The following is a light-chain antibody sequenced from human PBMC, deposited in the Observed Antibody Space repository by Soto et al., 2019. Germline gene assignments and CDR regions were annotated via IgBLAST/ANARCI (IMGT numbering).Light chain of an antibody. J-gene: IGKJ1*01. CDR1: QGLIYSDGNTY. CDR3: MQNTHWPRT. Sequence: DVVLTQSPLSLPVTLGQPASISCRSSQGLIYSDGNTYLNWFQQRPGQSPRGLIYNVSNRDSGVPDIFGGSGSGTDFTLKSSRVEAVDIGIYYCMQNTHWPRTFGQGTKVEIK. CDR2: NVS. V-gene: IGKV2-30*01.